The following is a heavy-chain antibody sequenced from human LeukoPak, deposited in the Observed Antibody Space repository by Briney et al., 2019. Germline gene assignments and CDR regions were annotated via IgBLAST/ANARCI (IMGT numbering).Heavy chain of an antibody. CDR3: AKMAYYYGSGSIEYYYYMDV. Sequence: GGSLTLSCAASGFSYSNYAMSWVRQAPGKGLEWVATISGCGNTIFYADSVKGRFIIARDNSKNTLYFQMHSLRADDTAVYYCAKMAYYYGSGSIEYYYYMDVWGKGTTRTVSS. J-gene: IGHJ6*03. CDR1: GFSYSNYA. V-gene: IGHV3-23*01. CDR2: ISGCGNTI. D-gene: IGHD3-10*01.